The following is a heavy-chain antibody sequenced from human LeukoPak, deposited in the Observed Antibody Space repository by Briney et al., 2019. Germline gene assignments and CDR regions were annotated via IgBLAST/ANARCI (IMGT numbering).Heavy chain of an antibody. V-gene: IGHV3-23*01. CDR2: FSGSGGST. Sequence: GGSLRLSCAASGFTFSSYSMSWVRQAPGKGLEWVSSFSGSGGSTYYPDSVKGRFTISRDDSKNTLSLQMNSLRVEDTAVYYCARDLAWGAFDYWGQGTLVTVSS. D-gene: IGHD7-27*01. CDR1: GFTFSSYS. J-gene: IGHJ4*02. CDR3: ARDLAWGAFDY.